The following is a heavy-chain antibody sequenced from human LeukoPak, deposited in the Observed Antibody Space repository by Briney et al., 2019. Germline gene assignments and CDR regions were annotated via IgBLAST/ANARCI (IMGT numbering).Heavy chain of an antibody. CDR1: GFTFSDYY. CDR3: VGDYSNPYYFDY. D-gene: IGHD4-11*01. CDR2: ISSSGSTI. V-gene: IGHV3-11*01. J-gene: IGHJ4*02. Sequence: PGGSLRLSCAASGFTFSDYYMSWIRQAPGKGLEWVSYISSSGSTIYYADSVKGRFTISRDNSKNTLYLQMNSLRAEDTAVYYCVGDYSNPYYFDYWGQGTLVTVSS.